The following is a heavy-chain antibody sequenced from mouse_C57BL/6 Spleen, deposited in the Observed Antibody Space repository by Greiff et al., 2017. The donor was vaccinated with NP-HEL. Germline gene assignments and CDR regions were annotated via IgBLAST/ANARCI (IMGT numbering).Heavy chain of an antibody. V-gene: IGHV2-2*01. CDR3: ARSKITYFDY. CDR2: IWSGGST. Sequence: VKLQESGPGLVQPSQSLSITCTVSGFSLTSYGVHWVRQSPGKGLEWLGVIWSGGSTDYNAAFISRLSISKDNSKSQVFFKMNSLQADDTAIYYCARSKITYFDYWGQGTTLTVSS. J-gene: IGHJ2*01. D-gene: IGHD2-4*01. CDR1: GFSLTSYG.